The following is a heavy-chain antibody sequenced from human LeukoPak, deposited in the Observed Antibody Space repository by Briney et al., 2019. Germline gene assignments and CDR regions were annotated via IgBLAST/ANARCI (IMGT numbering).Heavy chain of an antibody. Sequence: GGSLRLSCAASGFTFSSFSMNRVRQAPGKGLEWVSYISFGSSSIHYADSVKGRFTISRDNAKNSVYLQMNSLRDEDTAVYYCARVNNYGADPWGQGTLVTVSS. CDR1: GFTFSSFS. V-gene: IGHV3-48*02. CDR2: ISFGSSSI. J-gene: IGHJ5*02. D-gene: IGHD4-17*01. CDR3: ARVNNYGADP.